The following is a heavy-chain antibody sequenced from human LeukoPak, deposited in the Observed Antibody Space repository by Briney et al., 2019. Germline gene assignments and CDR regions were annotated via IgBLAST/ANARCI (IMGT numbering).Heavy chain of an antibody. CDR2: INPNSGCT. D-gene: IGHD3-16*01. V-gene: IGHV1-2*02. CDR3: ARWGTPSVSALDI. J-gene: IGHJ3*02. CDR1: GYTFTAYY. Sequence: SVKVSCKTSGYTFTAYYLHWVRQAPGQGLEWMGWINPNSGCTNYAQKFQGRVTMTRDTSISTVYMELSRLRSDDTAVYYCARWGTPSVSALDIWGQGTMVSVSS.